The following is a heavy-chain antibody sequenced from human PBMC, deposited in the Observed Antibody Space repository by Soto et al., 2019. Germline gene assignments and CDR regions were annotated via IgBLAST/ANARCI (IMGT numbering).Heavy chain of an antibody. Sequence: GGSLRLSCAVSGVTFKTAWMTWVRQAPGKGLEWVGRITGKTSGGTTDYAVSVKGRFAISRDESKNTVYLQMNSLKVEDTAVYFCTHLRESTCWDWGQGTLVTVSS. CDR2: ITGKTSGGTT. D-gene: IGHD2-2*01. CDR1: GVTFKTAW. CDR3: THLRESTCWD. J-gene: IGHJ4*02. V-gene: IGHV3-15*07.